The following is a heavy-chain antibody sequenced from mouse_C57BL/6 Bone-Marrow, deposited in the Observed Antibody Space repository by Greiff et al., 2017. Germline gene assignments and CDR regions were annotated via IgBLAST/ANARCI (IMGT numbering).Heavy chain of an antibody. D-gene: IGHD1-1*01. V-gene: IGHV1-59*01. J-gene: IGHJ1*03. Sequence: QVQLQQPGAELVRPGTSVKLSCKASGYTFTSYWMHWVKQRPGKGLEWIGVIDPSDSYTNYNQKFKGKATLTVATSSSTAYMQLSSLTSEDSAVYYCARDYYGSSYWYFDVWGTGTTVTVSS. CDR2: IDPSDSYT. CDR1: GYTFTSYW. CDR3: ARDYYGSSYWYFDV.